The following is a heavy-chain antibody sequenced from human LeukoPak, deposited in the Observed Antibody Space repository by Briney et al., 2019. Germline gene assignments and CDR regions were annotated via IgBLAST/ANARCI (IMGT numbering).Heavy chain of an antibody. CDR1: GFTFSSYS. D-gene: IGHD5-12*01. J-gene: IGHJ6*02. CDR3: YSGYDANHYYGMDV. Sequence: GGSLRLSCAASGFTFSSYSRKWVRQAPGKGMEWVSSISSSSSYIYYADSVKGRFTISRDNAKNSLYLQMNSLRAEDTAVYYCYSGYDANHYYGMDVWGQGTTVTVSS. V-gene: IGHV3-21*01. CDR2: ISSSSSYI.